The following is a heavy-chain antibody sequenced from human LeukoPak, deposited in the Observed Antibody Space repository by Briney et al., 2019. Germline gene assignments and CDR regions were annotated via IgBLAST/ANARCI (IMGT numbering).Heavy chain of an antibody. Sequence: PSGTLSLTCAVYGGSFSGYYWSWIRQPPGKGLEWIGEINHSGSTNYNPSLKSRVTISVNTSKNQFSLKLSSVTAADTAVYYCARPLNYYDSSGYWNWGQGTLVTVSS. D-gene: IGHD3-22*01. CDR3: ARPLNYYDSSGYWN. CDR2: INHSGST. J-gene: IGHJ4*02. CDR1: GGSFSGYY. V-gene: IGHV4-34*01.